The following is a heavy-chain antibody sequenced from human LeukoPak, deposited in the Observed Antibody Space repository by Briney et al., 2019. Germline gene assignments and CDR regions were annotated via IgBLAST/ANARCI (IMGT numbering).Heavy chain of an antibody. CDR3: AKDLDILTGYRSVNWFDP. J-gene: IGHJ5*02. CDR1: GFTVSSNY. D-gene: IGHD3-9*01. Sequence: GGSLRLSCAASGFTVSSNYMSWVRQAPGKGLEWVSAISGSGGSTYYADSVKGRFTISRDNSKNTLYLQMNSLRAEDTAVYYCAKDLDILTGYRSVNWFDPWGQGTLVTVSS. CDR2: ISGSGGST. V-gene: IGHV3-23*01.